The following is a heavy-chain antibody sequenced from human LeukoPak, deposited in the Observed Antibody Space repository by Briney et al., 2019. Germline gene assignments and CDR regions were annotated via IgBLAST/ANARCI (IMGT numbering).Heavy chain of an antibody. J-gene: IGHJ3*01. Sequence: PSETLSHTRTLSGDSRSSSPSLWGWTRQPPGEGLEWIGRIRHSGTTYYSPCLMSRVAVSVDTSKNHVSLRLSSVTAADSAVYFCARHDVSGDNSQVESFDVWGQGTMVTVSS. D-gene: IGHD4-23*01. V-gene: IGHV4-39*01. CDR2: IRHSGTT. CDR1: GDSRSSSPSL. CDR3: ARHDVSGDNSQVESFDV.